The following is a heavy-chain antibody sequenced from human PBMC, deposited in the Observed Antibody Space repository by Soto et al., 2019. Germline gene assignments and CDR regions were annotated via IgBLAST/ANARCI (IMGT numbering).Heavy chain of an antibody. CDR3: ARWYGSGSSSNWFDP. Sequence: SETMSLTSTVSGGSISSSSYYWGWIRKPPGKGLEWIGSIYYSGSSYYNPSLKSRVTISVDTSKNQFSLKLRSEDTAVYYCARWYGSGSSSNWFDPWGQGTLVTVSS. D-gene: IGHD3-10*01. V-gene: IGHV4-39*01. J-gene: IGHJ5*02. CDR1: GGSISSSSYY. CDR2: IYYSGSS.